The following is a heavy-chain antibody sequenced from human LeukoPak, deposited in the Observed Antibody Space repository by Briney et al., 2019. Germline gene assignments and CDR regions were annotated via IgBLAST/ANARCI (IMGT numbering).Heavy chain of an antibody. CDR3: ARERAVAEYYYYMDV. CDR1: GGTFSGYY. J-gene: IGHJ6*03. V-gene: IGHV4-34*01. Sequence: SETLSLTCAVYGGTFSGYYWSGIPQSPGKGLEWLGEINHSGTTNYNPSLRGRATIAVGPSKNQFSLRLRSLTAADTAIYYCARERAVAEYYYYMDVWGKGTTVIVS. CDR2: INHSGTT. D-gene: IGHD6-19*01.